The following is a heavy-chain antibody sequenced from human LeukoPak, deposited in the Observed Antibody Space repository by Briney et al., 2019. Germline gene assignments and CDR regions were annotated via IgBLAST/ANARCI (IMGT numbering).Heavy chain of an antibody. CDR3: ARGPVNGYYYMDV. D-gene: IGHD3-10*01. Sequence: ASVKVSCKASGYTFTSYGISWVRQAPGQGLEWMGGIIPIFGTANYAQKFQGRVTITADESTSTAYMELSSLRSEDTAVYYCARGPVNGYYYMDVWGKGTTVTVSS. J-gene: IGHJ6*03. CDR2: IIPIFGTA. V-gene: IGHV1-69*13. CDR1: GYTFTSYG.